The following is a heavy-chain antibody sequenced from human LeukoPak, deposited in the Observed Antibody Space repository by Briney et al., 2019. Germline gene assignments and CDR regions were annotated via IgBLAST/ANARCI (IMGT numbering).Heavy chain of an antibody. CDR1: GFTFDDYA. D-gene: IGHD3-10*01. Sequence: GGSLRLSCAASGFTFDDYAMHWVRQAPGKGLEWVSLISWDGGSTYYADSVKGRFTISRDNAKNSLYLQMNSLRAEDTAVYYCARVKRGSDYFDYWGQGTLVTVSS. CDR3: ARVKRGSDYFDY. V-gene: IGHV3-43D*03. J-gene: IGHJ4*02. CDR2: ISWDGGST.